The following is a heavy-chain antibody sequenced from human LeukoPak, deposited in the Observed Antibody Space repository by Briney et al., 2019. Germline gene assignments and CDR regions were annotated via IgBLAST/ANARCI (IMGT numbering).Heavy chain of an antibody. D-gene: IGHD5-24*01. V-gene: IGHV3-11*01. J-gene: IGHJ4*02. CDR3: ARDSWEMATMGLGF. Sequence: GGSLRLSCAASGFIFSDYYMSWIRQAPGKGLEWISYISGGGTTIYYADSVKGRFTISRDNTKNSLYLHMSGLGAEDTAMYYCARDSWEMATMGLGFWGQGALVTVSS. CDR1: GFIFSDYY. CDR2: ISGGGTTI.